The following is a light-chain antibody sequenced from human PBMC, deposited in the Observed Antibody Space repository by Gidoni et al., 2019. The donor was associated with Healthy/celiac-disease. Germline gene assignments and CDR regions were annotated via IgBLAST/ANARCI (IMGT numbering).Light chain of an antibody. V-gene: IGLV3-25*02. J-gene: IGLJ2*01. CDR1: ALPKQY. CDR3: QSADSSGTYVV. Sequence: SYELPQPPSVSVSPGQTARITCSGDALPKQYAYWYQQKPGQAPGLVIYKDSERPSGIPERFSGSSSGTTVTLTISGVQAEDEADYYCQSADSSGTYVVFGGGTKLPVI. CDR2: KDS.